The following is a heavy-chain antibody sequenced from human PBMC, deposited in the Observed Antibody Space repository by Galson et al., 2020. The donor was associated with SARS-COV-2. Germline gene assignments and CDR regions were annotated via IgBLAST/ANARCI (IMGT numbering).Heavy chain of an antibody. CDR1: GGTFSRSA. Sequence: SVKLSCKASGGTFSRSALSWVRQAPGQGLEWMGGIIPIFRTSNYAQKFQGRATIPADESTSMAYMELYSLRSEDTAVYYCARSGYDLEDSHYYYYALDVWGQGTTVIVSS. CDR2: IIPIFRTS. V-gene: IGHV1-69*13. J-gene: IGHJ6*02. D-gene: IGHD5-12*01. CDR3: ARSGYDLEDSHYYYYALDV.